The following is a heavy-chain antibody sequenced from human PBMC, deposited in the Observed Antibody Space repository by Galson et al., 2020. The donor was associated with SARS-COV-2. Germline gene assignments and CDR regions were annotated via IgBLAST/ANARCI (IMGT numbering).Heavy chain of an antibody. CDR1: GFTFSNYD. CDR2: ISSSGSTT. V-gene: IGHV3-11*01. J-gene: IGHJ6*03. CDR3: ARAGFWSGYYYYMDV. Sequence: GESLKISCAASGFTFSNYDMSWIRQAPGKGLEWVSYISSSGSTTYYADSVKGRFTISRDNAKNSLYLQMNSLRAEDTAVYYCARAGFWSGYYYYMDVWGKGTTVTVSS. D-gene: IGHD3-3*01.